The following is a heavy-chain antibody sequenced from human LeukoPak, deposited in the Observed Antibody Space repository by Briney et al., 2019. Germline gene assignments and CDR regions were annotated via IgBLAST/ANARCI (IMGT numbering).Heavy chain of an antibody. CDR2: FYSGGSR. CDR3: ARVLRYSSASDWFDP. D-gene: IGHD6-19*01. J-gene: IGHJ5*02. V-gene: IGHV3-53*01. CDR1: GFTVSSNY. Sequence: GGSLRLSCAASGFTVSSNYMSWVRKAPGKGLEWLSVFYSGGSRYYADSVKGRFTISRDNSKNSLDLQMNSLRAEDTAVYYCARVLRYSSASDWFDPWGQGTLVIVSS.